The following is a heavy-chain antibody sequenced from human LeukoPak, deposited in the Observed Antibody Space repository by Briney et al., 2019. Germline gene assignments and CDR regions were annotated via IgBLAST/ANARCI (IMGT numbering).Heavy chain of an antibody. Sequence: SQTLSLTCTVSGGSISSGGYYWSWIRQHPGKGLEWIGYIYYSGSTYYNPSLKSRVTISVDTSKNQFSLKLSSVTAADTAVYYCARLSDYYDSSGYIDWGQGTLVTVSS. D-gene: IGHD3-22*01. V-gene: IGHV4-31*03. CDR3: ARLSDYYDSSGYID. CDR1: GGSISSGGYY. CDR2: IYYSGST. J-gene: IGHJ4*02.